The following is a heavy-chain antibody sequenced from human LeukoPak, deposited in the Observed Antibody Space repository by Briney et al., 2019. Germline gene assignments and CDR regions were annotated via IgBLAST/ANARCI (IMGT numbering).Heavy chain of an antibody. D-gene: IGHD3-9*01. V-gene: IGHV4-4*07. J-gene: IGHJ4*02. CDR2: IYTSGST. Sequence: PSETLSLTCTVSGGSISSYYWSWLRQPAGKGLEWIGRIYTSGSTNYNPSLKSRVTMSVDTSKNQFSLKLSSVTAADTAVYYCASTPLRYFDWSAFDYWGQGTLVTVSS. CDR1: GGSISSYY. CDR3: ASTPLRYFDWSAFDY.